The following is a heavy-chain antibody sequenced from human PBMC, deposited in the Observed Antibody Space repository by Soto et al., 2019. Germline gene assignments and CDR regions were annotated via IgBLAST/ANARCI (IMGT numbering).Heavy chain of an antibody. CDR3: ESAGPCGDYVLMCGAFDF. V-gene: IGHV3-11*01. CDR2: ISSSGSTI. Sequence: QVQLVESGGGLVQPGGSLRLSCAASGFTFSDYYMSWIRQAPGKGLEWVSSISSSGSTIYYADSVKGRFTISRDNAKNSLYLQMHSLRAEDTAVYYCESAGPCGDYVLMCGAFDFWGQVTMVTVSS. CDR1: GFTFSDYY. D-gene: IGHD4-17*01. J-gene: IGHJ3*01.